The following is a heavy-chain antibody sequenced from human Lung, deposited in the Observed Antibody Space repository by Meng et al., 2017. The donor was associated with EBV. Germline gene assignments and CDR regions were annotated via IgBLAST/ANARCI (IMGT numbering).Heavy chain of an antibody. J-gene: IGHJ4*02. CDR1: GFTFRNAW. D-gene: IGHD3-10*01. Sequence: EVQLVESGXGWIKPGGSLRLSCAASGFTFRNAWMSWVRQAPGKGLEWVGRIKSKSDGWTTDYAAPVKGRFTISRDDSKNTLYLQMNSLKIEDTAVYYCTTGSYMVQGVIVGYWGQGTLVTVSS. V-gene: IGHV3-15*01. CDR3: TTGSYMVQGVIVGY. CDR2: IKSKSDGWTT.